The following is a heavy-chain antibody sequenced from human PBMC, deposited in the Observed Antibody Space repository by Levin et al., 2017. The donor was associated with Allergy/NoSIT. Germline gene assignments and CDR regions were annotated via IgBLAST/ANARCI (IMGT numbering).Heavy chain of an antibody. D-gene: IGHD1-26*01. V-gene: IGHV3-33*08. J-gene: IGHJ4*02. Sequence: GGSLRLSCEASGFTFSDYGMHWVRQAPGEGLEWVSVIWYNGNNIFYADSVKGRFTISRDNSRDTVFLQMDSLRAEDTAVYYCARANRTWDFSEAGPNFDYWGQGTLVTVSS. CDR3: ARANRTWDFSEAGPNFDY. CDR2: IWYNGNNI. CDR1: GFTFSDYG.